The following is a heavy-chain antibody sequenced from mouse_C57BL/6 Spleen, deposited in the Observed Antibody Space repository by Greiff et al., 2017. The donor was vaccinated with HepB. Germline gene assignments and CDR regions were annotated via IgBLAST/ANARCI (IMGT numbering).Heavy chain of an antibody. Sequence: QVQLQQSGTELVKPGASVKLSCKASGYTFTSYWMHWVKQRPGQGLEWIGNINPSNGGTNYNEKFKSKATLTVNKTSSTAYMQLSSLTSEDSAVYYCARHYYGSSYAMDYWGQGTSVTVSS. D-gene: IGHD1-1*01. CDR2: INPSNGGT. CDR1: GYTFTSYW. V-gene: IGHV1-53*01. CDR3: ARHYYGSSYAMDY. J-gene: IGHJ4*01.